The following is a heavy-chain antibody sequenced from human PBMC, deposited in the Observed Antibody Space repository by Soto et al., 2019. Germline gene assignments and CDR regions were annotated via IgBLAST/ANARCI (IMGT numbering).Heavy chain of an antibody. J-gene: IGHJ6*02. CDR2: IIPIFGTA. D-gene: IGHD3-22*01. CDR1: GGTFSSYA. CDR3: ASEISSGDYYYGMDV. V-gene: IGHV1-69*12. Sequence: QVQLVQSGAEVKKPGSSVKVSCKASGGTFSSYAISWVRQAPGQGLEWMGGIIPIFGTANYAQKFQGRVTIXXDXSXXTADMELSSLRSEDTAVYYCASEISSGDYYYGMDVWGQGTTVTVSS.